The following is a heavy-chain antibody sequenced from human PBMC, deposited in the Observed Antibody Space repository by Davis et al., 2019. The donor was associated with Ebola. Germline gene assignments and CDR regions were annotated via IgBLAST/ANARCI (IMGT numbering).Heavy chain of an antibody. CDR2: VHGGNGNT. CDR1: GFTLTKYA. V-gene: IGHV1-3*01. J-gene: IGHJ3*02. D-gene: IGHD2-21*02. CDR3: ARGLVTLYAFDI. Sequence: ASVKVSCKASGFTLTKYAIHWVRQAPGQRLEWMGWVHGGNGNTKYSQKFQGRVTITRDTSASTAYMELSSLRSEDTAVYYCARGLVTLYAFDIWGQGTMVTVSS.